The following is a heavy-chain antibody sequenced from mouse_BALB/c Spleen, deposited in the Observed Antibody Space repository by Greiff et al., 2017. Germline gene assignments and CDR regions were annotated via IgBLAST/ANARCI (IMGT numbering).Heavy chain of an antibody. CDR3: ARRGNYFDV. J-gene: IGHJ1*01. CDR2: ISSGGGST. V-gene: IGHV5-12-1*01. CDR1: GFAFSSYD. Sequence: EVMLVESGGGLVKPGGSLKLSCAASGFAFSSYDMSWVRQTPEKRLEWVAYISSGGGSTYYPDTVKGRFTISRDNAKNTLYLQMSSLKSEDTAMYYCARRGNYFDVWGAGTTVTVSS.